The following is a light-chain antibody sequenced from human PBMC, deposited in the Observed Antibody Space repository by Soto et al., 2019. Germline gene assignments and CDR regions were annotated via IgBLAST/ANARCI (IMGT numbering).Light chain of an antibody. CDR1: QTVSSTY. J-gene: IGKJ2*01. V-gene: IGKV3-20*01. CDR2: GAS. CDR3: QQYDNSPYT. Sequence: EIVLTQSPGTLSLSPGERATLSCRASQTVSSTYLAWYQHKPGQAPRLLIYGASSRATGIPDRFSGRGSGTDFTLTLSRLEPEDFAVYYCQQYDNSPYTFGQGTKLEIK.